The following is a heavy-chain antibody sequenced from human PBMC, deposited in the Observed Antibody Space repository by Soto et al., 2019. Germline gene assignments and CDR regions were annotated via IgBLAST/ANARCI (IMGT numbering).Heavy chain of an antibody. D-gene: IGHD5-18*01. CDR1: GFTFSSYA. V-gene: IGHV3-23*01. J-gene: IGHJ2*01. CDR2: ISGGGGST. Sequence: VQLLESGGGLVQPGGSLRLSCAACGFTFSSYAMSWVRQAPGKGLEWVSAISGGGGSTYYADSVKGRFSITRDNSKYTLDLQMNSLRAEDTAVYYCAKAGDTAMVNGYWSFDLWGRGTLVTVSS. CDR3: AKAGDTAMVNGYWSFDL.